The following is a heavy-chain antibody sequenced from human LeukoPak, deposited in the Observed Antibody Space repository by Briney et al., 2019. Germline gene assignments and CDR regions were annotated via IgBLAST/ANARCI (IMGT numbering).Heavy chain of an antibody. CDR1: GFTLSSYA. Sequence: GGSLRLSCAASGFTLSSYAMSWVRQAPGKGLEWVSAISGSGGSTYYADSVKGRFTISRDNSKNTLYLQMNSLRAEDTAVYYCAKDYYFGDYGGFDYWGQGTLVTVSS. D-gene: IGHD4-17*01. J-gene: IGHJ4*02. CDR2: ISGSGGST. CDR3: AKDYYFGDYGGFDY. V-gene: IGHV3-23*01.